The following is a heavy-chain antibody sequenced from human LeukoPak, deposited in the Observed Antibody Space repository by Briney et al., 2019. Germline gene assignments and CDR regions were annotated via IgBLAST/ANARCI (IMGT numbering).Heavy chain of an antibody. CDR1: GFTFSSYS. CDR2: ISSSSSYI. J-gene: IGHJ3*02. CDR3: ASSITGTMFGAFDI. V-gene: IGHV3-21*01. Sequence: GGSLRLSCAASGFTFSSYSMNWVRQAPGKGLEWVSSISSSSSYIYYADSVKGRFTISRDNAKNSLYLQMNSLRAEDAAVYYCASSITGTMFGAFDIWGQGTMVTVSS. D-gene: IGHD1-7*01.